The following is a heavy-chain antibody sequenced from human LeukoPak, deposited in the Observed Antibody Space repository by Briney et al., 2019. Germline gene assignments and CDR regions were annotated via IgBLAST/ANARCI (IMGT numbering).Heavy chain of an antibody. J-gene: IGHJ4*02. Sequence: SETLSLTCAVYGGSFSGYYWSWIRQPPGKGLEWIGEINHSGSTNYNPSLKSRVTISVDTSKNQFSLKLSSVTAADTAVYYCARLRGCSYGYSDYWGQGTLVTVSS. CDR3: ARLRGCSYGYSDY. V-gene: IGHV4-34*01. CDR2: INHSGST. D-gene: IGHD5-18*01. CDR1: GGSFSGYY.